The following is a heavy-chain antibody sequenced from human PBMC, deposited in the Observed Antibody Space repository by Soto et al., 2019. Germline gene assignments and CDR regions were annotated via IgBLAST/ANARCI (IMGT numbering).Heavy chain of an antibody. CDR3: SKDSPIGSSFSGYDAIDL. Sequence: QVQLVQSGAEVKKPGSSVKVSCKTSGGTFSNDIITWVRQAPGQGLEWMGRIITLLGTANYAQKFQGRVTITADKSTSTAYMGLNSLKSEYTAVYYCSKDSPIGSSFSGYDAIDLWGQGTLVTVSS. CDR1: GGTFSNDI. CDR2: IITLLGTA. D-gene: IGHD5-12*01. J-gene: IGHJ5*02. V-gene: IGHV1-69*08.